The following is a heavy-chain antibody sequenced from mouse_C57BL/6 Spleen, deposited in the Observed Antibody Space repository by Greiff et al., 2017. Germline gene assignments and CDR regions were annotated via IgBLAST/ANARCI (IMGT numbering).Heavy chain of an antibody. D-gene: IGHD1-1*01. J-gene: IGHJ3*01. CDR3: ARWEYYGSSPAWFAY. CDR2: INPNNGGT. Sequence: VQLQQSGPELVKPGASVKMSCKASGYTFTDYNMHWVKQSHGKSLEWIGYINPNNGGTSYNQKFKGKATLTVNKSSSTAYMVLRSLTSEDSAVYYGARWEYYGSSPAWFAYWGQGTLVTVSA. V-gene: IGHV1-22*01. CDR1: GYTFTDYN.